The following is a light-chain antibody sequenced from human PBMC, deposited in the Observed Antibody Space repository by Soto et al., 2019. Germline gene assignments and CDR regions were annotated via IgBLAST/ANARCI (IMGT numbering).Light chain of an antibody. CDR3: RQVTSFPVS. CDR1: QGISSY. CDR2: AAS. Sequence: IPLTQSPSSLSASVGDRVTINCRASQGISSYLAWYQQKPGKAPKVLIYAASTLQSGVPSRFTGSGSGTDFTLTSTSLQPEDFATYYCRQVTSFPVSCGGGTRVEIK. J-gene: IGKJ4*01. V-gene: IGKV1-9*01.